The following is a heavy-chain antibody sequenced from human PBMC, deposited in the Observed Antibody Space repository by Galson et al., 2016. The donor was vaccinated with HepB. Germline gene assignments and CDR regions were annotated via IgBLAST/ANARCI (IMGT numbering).Heavy chain of an antibody. CDR1: GFTFSSYA. D-gene: IGHD7-27*01. CDR3: AKTNWGDHGVRRFES. CDR2: ISGSGGTT. V-gene: IGHV3-23*01. J-gene: IGHJ4*02. Sequence: SLRLSCAASGFTFSSYALTWVRQAPGKGLEWVSLISGSGGTTYYTDSVKGRFTISRDNSKNTLYLQMNSLRAEDTAVYYCAKTNWGDHGVRRFESWGQGTLVTVSS.